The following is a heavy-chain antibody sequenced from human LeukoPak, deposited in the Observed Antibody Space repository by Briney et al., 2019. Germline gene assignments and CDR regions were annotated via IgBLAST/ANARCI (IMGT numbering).Heavy chain of an antibody. J-gene: IGHJ3*02. V-gene: IGHV5-51*01. CDR3: ARPDCGGDCYSNGDAFDI. CDR1: GYSFTSYW. CDR2: IYPGDSDT. Sequence: GESLQISCQGSGYSFTSYWIGWVRQMPGKGLEWMGIIYPGDSDTRYSPSFQGQVTISADKSISTAYLQWSSLKASDTAMYYCARPDCGGDCYSNGDAFDIWGQGTMVTVSS. D-gene: IGHD2-21*02.